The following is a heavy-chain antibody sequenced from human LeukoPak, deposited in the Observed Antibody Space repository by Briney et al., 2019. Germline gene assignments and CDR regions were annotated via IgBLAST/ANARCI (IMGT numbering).Heavy chain of an antibody. CDR3: ARQPIAAAGIDY. CDR1: GGSISSYY. CDR2: IYYSGST. V-gene: IGHV4-59*08. D-gene: IGHD6-13*01. J-gene: IGHJ4*02. Sequence: SETLSLTCTVSGGSISSYYWSWIRQPPGKGLEWIGYIYYSGSTNYNPSLKSRVTISVDTPKNQFSLKLSSVTAADTAVYYCARQPIAAAGIDYWGQGTLVTVSS.